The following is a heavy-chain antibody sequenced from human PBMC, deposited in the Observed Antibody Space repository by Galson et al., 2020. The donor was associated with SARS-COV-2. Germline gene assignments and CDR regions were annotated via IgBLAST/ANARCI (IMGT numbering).Heavy chain of an antibody. CDR1: GFTFSNYV. Sequence: GGSLRLSCEASGFTFSNYVMHWVRQAPGKGPEWVAVISSDGSNSFYADSLKGRFTISRDNSKSTLYLQMNSLRAEDTAVDYCARGGEWELPYYFDYWGQGTLVTVSS. J-gene: IGHJ4*02. D-gene: IGHD1-26*01. CDR2: ISSDGSNS. V-gene: IGHV3-30*04. CDR3: ARGGEWELPYYFDY.